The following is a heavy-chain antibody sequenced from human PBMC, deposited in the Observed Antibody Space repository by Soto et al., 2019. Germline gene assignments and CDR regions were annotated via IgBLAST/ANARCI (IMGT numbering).Heavy chain of an antibody. V-gene: IGHV3-33*01. D-gene: IGHD2-2*01. J-gene: IGHJ4*02. CDR2: IWYDGSNK. CDR3: ARDQGAMMGY. Sequence: QVQLVXXXGXXXQXXXSXXLXXAAXXFTXXSYGMHWVXQAPXKGLDGLECIWYDGSNKYYADXVKGRFTISXDXXXXXXXXXMNSLRAEDTAVYYCARDQGAMMGYWGQGTLVTXSS. CDR1: XFTXXSYG.